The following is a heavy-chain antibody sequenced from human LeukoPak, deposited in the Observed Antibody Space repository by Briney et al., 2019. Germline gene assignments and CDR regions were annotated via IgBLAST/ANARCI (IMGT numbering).Heavy chain of an antibody. J-gene: IGHJ4*02. CDR1: GFTFNNYW. V-gene: IGHV3-7*01. CDR2: IKEDGSEK. CDR3: ARDGYLVY. D-gene: IGHD1-1*01. Sequence: GGSLRLSCVASGFTFNNYWMSWVRQAPGKGLEWVANIKEDGSEKYYVDSVKGRLTISRDNAKNSLSLQMNSLRAEDTAVYYCARDGYLVYWGQGTLVTVSS.